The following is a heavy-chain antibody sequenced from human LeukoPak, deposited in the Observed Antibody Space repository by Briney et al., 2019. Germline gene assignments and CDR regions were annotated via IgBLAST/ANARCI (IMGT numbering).Heavy chain of an antibody. CDR1: GGSISSGGYY. Sequence: SETLSLTCTVSGGSISSGGYYWSWIRQHPGKGLEWIGYIYYSGSTYYNPSLKSRVTISVDTSKNQFSLKLSSVTAADTAVYYCARDRGGTPRPGAFDIWGQGTMVTVSS. D-gene: IGHD2-15*01. V-gene: IGHV4-31*03. CDR3: ARDRGGTPRPGAFDI. J-gene: IGHJ3*02. CDR2: IYYSGST.